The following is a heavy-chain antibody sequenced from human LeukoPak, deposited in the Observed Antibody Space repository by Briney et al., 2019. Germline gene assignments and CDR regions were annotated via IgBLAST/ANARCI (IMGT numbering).Heavy chain of an antibody. Sequence: ASVKVSCKASGYTFTSYGISWVRQAPGQGLEWMGWISAYNGNTNYAQKFQGRVTMTRNTSISTAYMELSSLRSEDTAVYYCARRDYVWGSYRYDGMDVWGQGTTVTVSS. J-gene: IGHJ6*02. V-gene: IGHV1-18*01. CDR3: ARRDYVWGSYRYDGMDV. D-gene: IGHD3-16*02. CDR1: GYTFTSYG. CDR2: ISAYNGNT.